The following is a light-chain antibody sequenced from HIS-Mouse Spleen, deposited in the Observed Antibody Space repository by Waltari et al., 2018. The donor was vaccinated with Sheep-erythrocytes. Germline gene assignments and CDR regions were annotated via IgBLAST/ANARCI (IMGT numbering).Light chain of an antibody. CDR3: CSYAGSYNHV. CDR2: DVS. CDR1: SSDVGGYTY. V-gene: IGLV2-11*01. Sequence: QSALTQPRSVSGSPGQSVTISCTGTSSDVGGYTYVSCYQQHPGNAPKLMIYDVSKRPSGVPDRFSGSKSGNTASLTISGLQAEDEADYYCCSYAGSYNHVFATGTKVTVL. J-gene: IGLJ1*01.